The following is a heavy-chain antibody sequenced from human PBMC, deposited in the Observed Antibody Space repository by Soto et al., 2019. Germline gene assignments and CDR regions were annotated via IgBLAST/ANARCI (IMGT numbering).Heavy chain of an antibody. J-gene: IGHJ4*02. CDR2: IYHSGST. CDR1: GGSISSSSYY. CDR3: ARAGYCTNGVCLHYFDY. V-gene: IGHV4-39*07. Sequence: SSDTLSLTCTVSGGSISSSSYYWGWIRQPPGKGLEWIGSIYHSGSTYYNPSLKSRVTMSVDRSKNQFSLKLSSVTAADTAVYYCARAGYCTNGVCLHYFDYWGQGTLVTVSS. D-gene: IGHD2-8*01.